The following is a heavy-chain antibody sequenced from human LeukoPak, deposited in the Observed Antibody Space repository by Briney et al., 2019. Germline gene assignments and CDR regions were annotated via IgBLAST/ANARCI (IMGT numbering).Heavy chain of an antibody. CDR2: IYSDDTT. CDR3: AKSYYDILTGYYDYYYMDV. J-gene: IGHJ6*03. D-gene: IGHD3-9*01. V-gene: IGHV3-53*01. Sequence: GGSLRLSCAVSGFTVSGNYMSWIRQGPGKGLEWVSLIYSDDTTLYADSVKGRFTISRDNSKNTLYLQMNSLRAEDTAVYYCAKSYYDILTGYYDYYYMDVWGKGTTVTISS. CDR1: GFTVSGNY.